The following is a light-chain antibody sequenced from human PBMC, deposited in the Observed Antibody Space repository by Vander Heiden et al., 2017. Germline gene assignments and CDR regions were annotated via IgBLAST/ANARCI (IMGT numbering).Light chain of an antibody. CDR1: QSISSW. J-gene: IGKJ2*01. Sequence: DIQMTQSPSTLSASVGDRVTITCRANQSISSWLAWYQQKPGKAPKLLIYKASSLESGVPSRFSGSGSGTEFTLTISSLQPDDFATYYCQQYNSYPMYTFGQGTKLEIK. CDR2: KAS. CDR3: QQYNSYPMYT. V-gene: IGKV1-5*03.